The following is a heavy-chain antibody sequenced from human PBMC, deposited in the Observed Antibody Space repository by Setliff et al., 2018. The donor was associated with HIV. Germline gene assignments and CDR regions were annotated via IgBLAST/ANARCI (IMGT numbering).Heavy chain of an antibody. CDR1: GGSISSYY. D-gene: IGHD5-12*01. CDR3: ARHFGWLPREIDY. J-gene: IGHJ4*02. V-gene: IGHV4-59*08. Sequence: SETLSLTCSVSGGSISSYYWSWIRQPPGKGLEWIGYIYYSGSTYYNPSLKSRVTISVDTSKNQFSLKLSSVTAADTAVYYCARHFGWLPREIDYWGQGTLVTVSS. CDR2: IYYSGST.